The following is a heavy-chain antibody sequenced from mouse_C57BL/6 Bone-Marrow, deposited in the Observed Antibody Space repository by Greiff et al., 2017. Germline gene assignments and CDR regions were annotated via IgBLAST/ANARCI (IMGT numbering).Heavy chain of an antibody. V-gene: IGHV5-4*03. CDR2: ISDGGSYT. J-gene: IGHJ1*03. CDR1: GFTFSSYA. Sequence: EVKVVESGGGLVKPGGSLKLSCAASGFTFSSYAMSWVRQTPEKRLEWVATISDGGSYTYYPDNVKGRFTISRDNAKNNLYLQISHLKSEDTAMYYGARGGRRGYFDVWGTGTTVTVSS. CDR3: ARGGRRGYFDV.